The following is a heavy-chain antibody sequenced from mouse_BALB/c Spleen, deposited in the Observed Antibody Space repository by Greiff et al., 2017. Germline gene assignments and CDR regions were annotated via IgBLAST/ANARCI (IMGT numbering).Heavy chain of an antibody. D-gene: IGHD2-4*01. CDR2: IYPGDGDT. V-gene: IGHV1-82*01. CDR3: ARMVPMITTGVYFDY. Sequence: VQLQQSGPELVKPGASVKISCKASGYAFSSSWMNWVKQRPGQGLEWIGRIYPGDGDTNYNGKFKGKATLTADKSSSTDYMQLSSLTSVDSAVYYCARMVPMITTGVYFDYWGQGTTLTVSS. CDR1: GYAFSSSW. J-gene: IGHJ2*01.